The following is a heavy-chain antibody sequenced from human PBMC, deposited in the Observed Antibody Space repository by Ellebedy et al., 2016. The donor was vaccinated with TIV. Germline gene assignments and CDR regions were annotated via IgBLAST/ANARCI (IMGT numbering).Heavy chain of an antibody. CDR2: IYHSGKT. V-gene: IGHV4-30-2*01. Sequence: SETLSLTXAVSGDSISSGGYSWSWIRHPPGKGLEWIGYIYHSGKTYYNPSLKSRVTISVDRPKNQFSVRLNSVTAADTAVYYCARVRNYYDSSGYYWPYNWFDPWGQGTLVTVSS. D-gene: IGHD3-22*01. J-gene: IGHJ5*02. CDR3: ARVRNYYDSSGYYWPYNWFDP. CDR1: GDSISSGGYS.